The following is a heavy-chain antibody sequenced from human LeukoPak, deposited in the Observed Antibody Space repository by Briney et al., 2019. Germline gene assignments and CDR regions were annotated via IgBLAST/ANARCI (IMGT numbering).Heavy chain of an antibody. V-gene: IGHV1-18*01. J-gene: IGHJ4*02. CDR1: GYTFTSYG. CDR2: ISAYNGNT. Sequence: ASVKVSCKASGYTFTSYGISWVRQAPGQGLEWMGWISAYNGNTNYAQKLQGRVTMTTDTSTSTAYMELRSLRSDDTAVYYCARDEGLDSSSWYCDYWGQGTLVTVSS. CDR3: ARDEGLDSSSWYCDY. D-gene: IGHD6-13*01.